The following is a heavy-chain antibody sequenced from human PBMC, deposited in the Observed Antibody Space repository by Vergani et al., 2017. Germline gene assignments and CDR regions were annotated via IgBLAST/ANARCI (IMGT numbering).Heavy chain of an antibody. V-gene: IGHV4-61*02. CDR3: ARDNKQLRPRSFYL. J-gene: IGHJ3*01. D-gene: IGHD4-23*01. CDR1: GASINNDFYY. Sequence: QVQLQESGPGLVKPSQTLSLTCTVSGASINNDFYYWNWIRQPAGKGLEWIGRIYVSGITDYNSSLQSRVSMSVDTSKNQFSLTLTSVTAADTAVYYCARDNKQLRPRSFYLWGQGTMVTVSS. CDR2: IYVSGIT.